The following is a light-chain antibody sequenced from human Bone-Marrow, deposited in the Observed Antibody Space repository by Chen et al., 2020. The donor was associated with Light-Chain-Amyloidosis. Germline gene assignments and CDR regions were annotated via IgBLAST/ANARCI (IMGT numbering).Light chain of an antibody. CDR1: HSVSSN. J-gene: IGKJ1*01. Sequence: EIVMTQSPATLSLSPGERATLSCRASHSVSSNLARYPQKPGQAPRLLIYGAFTRATCIPARFSGGGSWTDFNLPNRSLPAEDFAVYYRQQDNYWPRTFGQGIRAEIK. CDR3: QQDNYWPRT. CDR2: GAF. V-gene: IGKV3-15*01.